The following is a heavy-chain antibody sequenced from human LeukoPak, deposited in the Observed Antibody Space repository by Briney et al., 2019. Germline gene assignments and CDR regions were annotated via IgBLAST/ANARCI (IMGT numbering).Heavy chain of an antibody. J-gene: IGHJ4*02. Sequence: GGSLRLSCAASGFTFSDYQMSWIRQAPGKGLEWVSYITSRSSYTYYADSVKGRFTISRDNAKNSLYLQMNSLRADDTAVYYCAMNWNDVLHYWGQGTLVTVSS. CDR1: GFTFSDYQ. D-gene: IGHD1-1*01. V-gene: IGHV3-11*03. CDR2: ITSRSSYT. CDR3: AMNWNDVLHY.